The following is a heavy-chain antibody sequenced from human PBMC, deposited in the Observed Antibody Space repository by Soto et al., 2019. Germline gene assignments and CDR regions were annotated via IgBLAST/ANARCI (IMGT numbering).Heavy chain of an antibody. CDR1: GFTFSSYG. D-gene: IGHD3-22*01. CDR2: IWYDGSNK. CDR3: AREPPQPGGYYYDSSGYYDY. J-gene: IGHJ4*02. V-gene: IGHV3-33*01. Sequence: QVQLVESGGGVVQPGRSLRLSCAASGFTFSSYGMHWVRQAPGKGLEWVAVIWYDGSNKYYADSVKGRFTISRDNSKNTLYLQMNRLRAEDTAVYYCAREPPQPGGYYYDSSGYYDYWGQGTLVTVSS.